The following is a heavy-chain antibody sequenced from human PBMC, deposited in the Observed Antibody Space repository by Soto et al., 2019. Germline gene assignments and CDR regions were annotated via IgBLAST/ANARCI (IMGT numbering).Heavy chain of an antibody. J-gene: IGHJ4*02. Sequence: DVQLLESGGALVQPGGSLKLSCAASGFTFGAYTMTWVRQAPGKGLEWVSVITGSGVETHYADSVKGRFTISRDNSENTLYLQMNSLRAEDTAVYFCANLAHCSGGSCPFPYWGQGTRVTVSS. CDR3: ANLAHCSGGSCPFPY. CDR1: GFTFGAYT. D-gene: IGHD2-15*01. V-gene: IGHV3-23*01. CDR2: ITGSGVET.